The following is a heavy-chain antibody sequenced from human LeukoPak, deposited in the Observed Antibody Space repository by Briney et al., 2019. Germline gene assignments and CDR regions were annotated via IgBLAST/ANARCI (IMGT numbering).Heavy chain of an antibody. Sequence: SETLSLTCAVSSGSLSGYYWTWIRQPPGKGLEWIGEINLGGSSNYNPSLKSRVTISKETSTSQFSLKLSSVTAADTAVYYCARRRYYDSSGYYYSGWYFDLWGRGTLVTVSS. D-gene: IGHD3-22*01. CDR2: INLGGSS. J-gene: IGHJ2*01. V-gene: IGHV4-34*01. CDR1: SGSLSGYY. CDR3: ARRRYYDSSGYYYSGWYFDL.